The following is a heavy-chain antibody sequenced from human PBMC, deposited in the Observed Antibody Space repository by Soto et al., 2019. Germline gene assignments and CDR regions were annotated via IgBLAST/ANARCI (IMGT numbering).Heavy chain of an antibody. D-gene: IGHD6-13*01. Sequence: EVQLLESGGGLVQPGGSLRLSCVASGFSFSSYAMSWVRQAPGKGLEWVSVISGSDDSTYYAHFVKGRFTISRDNSKNTLYLQMNSLRAEDTAVYYCAKDRERDAWYEDYWGQGTLVTVSS. CDR3: AKDRERDAWYEDY. CDR2: ISGSDDST. V-gene: IGHV3-23*01. CDR1: GFSFSSYA. J-gene: IGHJ4*02.